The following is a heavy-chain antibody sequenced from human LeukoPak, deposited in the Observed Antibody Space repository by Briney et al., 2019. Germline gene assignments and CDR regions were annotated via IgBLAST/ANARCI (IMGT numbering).Heavy chain of an antibody. CDR1: GFTFSSHG. D-gene: IGHD1-26*01. V-gene: IGHV3-30*02. CDR3: ARARRWEHRGHFDY. CDR2: IRYDGSNK. Sequence: GGSLRLSCAASGFTFSSHGMHWVRQAPGKGLEWVAFIRYDGSNKYYADSVKGRLTISRDNSKNTLYLQMNSLRAEDTAVYYCARARRWEHRGHFDYWGQGTLVTVSS. J-gene: IGHJ4*02.